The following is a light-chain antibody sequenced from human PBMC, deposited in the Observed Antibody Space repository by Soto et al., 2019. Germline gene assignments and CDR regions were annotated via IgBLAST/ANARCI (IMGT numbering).Light chain of an antibody. J-gene: IGKJ3*01. V-gene: IGKV3-20*01. CDR3: QSYGRTVFT. CDR2: GAS. Sequence: EIVLTQSPGTLSLSPGEGATLSCRASQTISNTYLAWYQQKPGQAPRLLIYGASSRATGIPDRFSGSGSGTDFPLTISGLEPEDFVVYYCQSYGRTVFTFGPGTKVDIK. CDR1: QTISNTY.